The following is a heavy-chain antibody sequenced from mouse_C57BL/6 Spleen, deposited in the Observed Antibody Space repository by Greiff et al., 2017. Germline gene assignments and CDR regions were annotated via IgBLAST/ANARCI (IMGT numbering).Heavy chain of an antibody. CDR3: AKSLGNYVCVGY. D-gene: IGHD2-1*01. Sequence: QVQLQQSGAELARPGASVKMSCKASGYTFTSYTMHWVKQRPGQGLEWIGYINPSSGYTKYNQKFKDTATLTADKSSSTAYKQLSSLTSEDSAVYYCAKSLGNYVCVGYWSEGTPLTDAS. V-gene: IGHV1-4*01. CDR2: INPSSGYT. CDR1: GYTFTSYT. J-gene: IGHJ2*01.